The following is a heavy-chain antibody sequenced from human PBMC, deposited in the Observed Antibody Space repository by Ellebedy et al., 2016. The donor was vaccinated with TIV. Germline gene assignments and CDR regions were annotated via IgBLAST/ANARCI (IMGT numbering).Heavy chain of an antibody. J-gene: IGHJ4*02. CDR2: IYPGDSDT. Sequence: PGGSLRLSCKGSGYSFISYWIGWLRQLPGKGLEWMGYIYPGDSDTRYSPSFQGQVTISVDKSISTAYLQWSSLKASDTAIYYCARGDRGSGWYWDKWGQGTLVTVSS. D-gene: IGHD6-19*01. CDR3: ARGDRGSGWYWDK. CDR1: GYSFISYW. V-gene: IGHV5-51*01.